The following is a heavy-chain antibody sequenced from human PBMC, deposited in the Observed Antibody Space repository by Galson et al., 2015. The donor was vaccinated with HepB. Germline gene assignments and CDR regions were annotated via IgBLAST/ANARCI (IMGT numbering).Heavy chain of an antibody. Sequence: SLRLSCAASGFTFSSYAMHWVRQAPGKGLEWVAVISYDGSNKYYADSVKGRFTISRDNSKNTLYLQMNSLRAEDTAVYYCARRQAGSGYDYFDYWGQGTLVTVSS. D-gene: IGHD5-12*01. CDR1: GFTFSSYA. CDR2: ISYDGSNK. V-gene: IGHV3-30-3*01. CDR3: ARRQAGSGYDYFDY. J-gene: IGHJ4*02.